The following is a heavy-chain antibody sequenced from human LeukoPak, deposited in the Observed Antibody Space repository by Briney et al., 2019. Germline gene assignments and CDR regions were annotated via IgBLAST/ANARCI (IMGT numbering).Heavy chain of an antibody. CDR3: ARVLEKDIVVVVAAFGY. D-gene: IGHD2-15*01. CDR1: GFTFSSYS. Sequence: GGSLRLSCAASGFTFSSYSMNWIRQAPGKGLEWVSSISSSSSYIYYADSVKGRFTISRDNAKNSLYLQMNSLRAEDTAVYYCARVLEKDIVVVVAAFGYWGQGTLVTVSS. V-gene: IGHV3-21*01. J-gene: IGHJ4*02. CDR2: ISSSSSYI.